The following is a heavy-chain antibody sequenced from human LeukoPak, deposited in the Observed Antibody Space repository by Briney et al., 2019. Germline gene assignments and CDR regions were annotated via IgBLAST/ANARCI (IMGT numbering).Heavy chain of an antibody. D-gene: IGHD1-1*01. Sequence: GGSLRLSCAASGFTFRTYAMNWVRQAPGEGLEWVSGIGVSGTSTYYADSVKGRFIISRDNSKNTLYLQINSLRAEDTAVYYCATALLRASTYMDVWGKGTTVTVSS. CDR2: IGVSGTST. CDR1: GFTFRTYA. CDR3: ATALLRASTYMDV. V-gene: IGHV3-23*01. J-gene: IGHJ6*03.